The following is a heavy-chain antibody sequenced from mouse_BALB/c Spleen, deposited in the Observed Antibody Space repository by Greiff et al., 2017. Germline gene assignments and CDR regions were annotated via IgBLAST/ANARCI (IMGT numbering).Heavy chain of an antibody. CDR1: GYSITSGYY. Sequence: EVQLQQSGPGLVKPSQSLSLTCSVTGYSITSGYYWNWIRQFPGNKLEWMGYISYDGSNNYNPSLKNRISITRDTSKNQFFLKLNSVTTEDTATYYCARETTMIYYFDYWGQGTTLTVSS. CDR2: ISYDGSN. CDR3: ARETTMIYYFDY. D-gene: IGHD2-4*01. J-gene: IGHJ2*01. V-gene: IGHV3-6*02.